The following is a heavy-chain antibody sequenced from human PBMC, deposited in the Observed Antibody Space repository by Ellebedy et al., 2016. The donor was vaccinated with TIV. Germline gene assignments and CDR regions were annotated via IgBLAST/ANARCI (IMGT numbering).Heavy chain of an antibody. Sequence: SETLSLXCSVSGGSISSGGDYWSWIRQHPGKGLEWIGYIYYSGNTNYNPSLKSRVAISVDRSKSQFSLKLSSVTAADTAVYYCARGLRRRSIFVDPWGQGTLVTVSS. CDR1: GGSISSGGDY. V-gene: IGHV4-31*03. J-gene: IGHJ4*02. CDR2: IYYSGNT. D-gene: IGHD3-3*01. CDR3: ARGLRRRSIFVDP.